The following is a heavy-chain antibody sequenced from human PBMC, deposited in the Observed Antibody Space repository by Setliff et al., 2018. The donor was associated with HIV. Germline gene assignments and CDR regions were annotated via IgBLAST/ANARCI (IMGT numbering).Heavy chain of an antibody. D-gene: IGHD1-26*01. Sequence: PSETLSLTCSVSGDSIIIGGYYWSWIRQHPGGGLEWIGYIYHTGKTYYNPSLQSRIIMSLDMSQNQFSLKLSSVTAADTAVYYCAKEGNSVDNWLDPWGPGTLVTV. CDR1: GDSIIIGGYY. J-gene: IGHJ5*02. CDR3: AKEGNSVDNWLDP. V-gene: IGHV4-31*03. CDR2: IYHTGKT.